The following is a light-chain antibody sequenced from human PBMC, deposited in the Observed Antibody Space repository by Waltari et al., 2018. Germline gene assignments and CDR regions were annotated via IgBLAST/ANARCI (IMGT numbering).Light chain of an antibody. CDR3: MQGTHWPYT. CDR1: QSLVHSDGNTH. V-gene: IGKV2-30*02. Sequence: DVVMTQSPLSLPVTPGQAASISCKSSQSLVHSDGNTHLNWFQQRPGQSPRRLIYRVSNRDSGVPDRFSGSGSGTEFTLKISRVEAEDVGVYYCMQGTHWPYTFGQGTKLDSK. CDR2: RVS. J-gene: IGKJ2*01.